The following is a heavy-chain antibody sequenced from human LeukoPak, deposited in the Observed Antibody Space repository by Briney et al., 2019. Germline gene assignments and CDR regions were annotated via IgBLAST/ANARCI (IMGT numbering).Heavy chain of an antibody. D-gene: IGHD3-10*01. V-gene: IGHV1-2*02. CDR1: GYTFTGYY. Sequence: GASVKVSCKASGYTFTGYYMHWVRQAPGQGLEWMGWINPNSGGRNYAQKFQGGVTMTRDTSISTAYMELSRLRSDDTAVYYCARVSPGSGPDYWGQGTLVTVSS. J-gene: IGHJ4*02. CDR2: INPNSGGR. CDR3: ARVSPGSGPDY.